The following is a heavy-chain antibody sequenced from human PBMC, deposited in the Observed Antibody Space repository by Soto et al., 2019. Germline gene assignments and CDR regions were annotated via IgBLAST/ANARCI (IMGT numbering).Heavy chain of an antibody. J-gene: IGHJ6*03. CDR2: ISGSGGST. D-gene: IGHD4-17*01. CDR1: GFTFSSYA. V-gene: IGHV3-23*01. CDR3: AKGTLRPQYYYYMDV. Sequence: PGGSLRLSCAASGFTFSSYAMSWVRQAPGKGLEWVSAISGSGGSTYYADSVKGRFTISRDNSKNTLYLQMNSLRAEDTAVYYCAKGTLRPQYYYYMDVWGKGTTVTVSS.